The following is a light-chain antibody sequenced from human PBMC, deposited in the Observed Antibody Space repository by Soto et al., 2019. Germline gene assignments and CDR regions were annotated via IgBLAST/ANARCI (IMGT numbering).Light chain of an antibody. Sequence: QSALTQPASVSGSPGQSITISCTGTSSDVGGYNYVSWYQQHPGKAPKLMIYDVSNRPSGVSNRFSGSKSGNTASLTISGRQADDEADDYCSSYTSGSTHVVFGGGTKLTVL. CDR2: DVS. CDR3: SSYTSGSTHVV. V-gene: IGLV2-14*01. CDR1: SSDVGGYNY. J-gene: IGLJ2*01.